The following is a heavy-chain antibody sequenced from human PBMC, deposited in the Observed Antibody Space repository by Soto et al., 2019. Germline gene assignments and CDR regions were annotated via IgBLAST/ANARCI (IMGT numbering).Heavy chain of an antibody. CDR1: GGSISSYY. V-gene: IGHV4-59*01. D-gene: IGHD3-9*01. CDR2: IYYSGST. Sequence: PSETLSLTCIVSGGSISSYYWSWIRQPPGKGLEWIGYIYYSGSTNYNPSLKSRVTISVDTSKNQFSLNLSSVTAADTAVYYCARVVRAYYDILTGYYPPPYFDYWGQGTLVTVSS. CDR3: ARVVRAYYDILTGYYPPPYFDY. J-gene: IGHJ4*02.